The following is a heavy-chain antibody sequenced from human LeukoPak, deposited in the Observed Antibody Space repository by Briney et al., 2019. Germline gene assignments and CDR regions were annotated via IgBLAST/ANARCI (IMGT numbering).Heavy chain of an antibody. D-gene: IGHD3-10*01. Sequence: SETLSLTCTVSGGSISSNGYYWSWIRQHPGKGLEWIGYIYYSGSTYYNPSLKSRITISVDTSKNQFSLRLSSVTAADTAVYYCAKAGGSGSYSGGYFDYWGQGTLVTVSS. CDR2: IYYSGST. CDR3: AKAGGSGSYSGGYFDY. V-gene: IGHV4-31*03. J-gene: IGHJ4*02. CDR1: GGSISSNGYY.